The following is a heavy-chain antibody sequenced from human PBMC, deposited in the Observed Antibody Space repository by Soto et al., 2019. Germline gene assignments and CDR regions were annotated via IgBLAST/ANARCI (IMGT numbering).Heavy chain of an antibody. CDR3: ARARIALYSGYDLDY. CDR2: IIPIFGTA. CDR1: GGTFSSYA. V-gene: IGHV1-69*06. J-gene: IGHJ4*02. D-gene: IGHD5-12*01. Sequence: SVKVSCKASGGTFSSYAISWVRQAPGQGLEWMGGIIPIFGTANHAQKFQGRVTITADKSTSTAYMELSSLRSEDTAVYYCARARIALYSGYDLDYWGQGTLVTVS.